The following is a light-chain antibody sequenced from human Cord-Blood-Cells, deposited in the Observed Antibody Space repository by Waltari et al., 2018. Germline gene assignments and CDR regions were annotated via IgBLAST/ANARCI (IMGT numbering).Light chain of an antibody. Sequence: QSALTQPASVSGSPGQSITISCTGTSSDVGSYNLVSWYQQHPGNAPKLMIYEGSKRPAGVSKRCAGSKSGNTSSLTISGLQAEDEADYYCCSYAGSSTGVFGGGTKLTVL. J-gene: IGLJ3*02. CDR3: CSYAGSSTGV. CDR1: SSDVGSYNL. V-gene: IGLV2-23*01. CDR2: EGS.